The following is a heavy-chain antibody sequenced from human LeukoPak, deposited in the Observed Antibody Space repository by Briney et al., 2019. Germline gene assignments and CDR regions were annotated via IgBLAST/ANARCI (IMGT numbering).Heavy chain of an antibody. J-gene: IGHJ4*02. V-gene: IGHV1-69*06. CDR1: GGTFSSYA. D-gene: IGHD3-10*01. Sequence: GSSVKVSFKASGGTFSSYAISWVRQAPGQGRDWMGGIIPIFGTANYAQKFQGRVTITADKSTSTAYMELSSLRSEDTAVYYCAGAYYYGSGSYYTLGGFDYWGQGTLVTVSS. CDR3: AGAYYYGSGSYYTLGGFDY. CDR2: IIPIFGTA.